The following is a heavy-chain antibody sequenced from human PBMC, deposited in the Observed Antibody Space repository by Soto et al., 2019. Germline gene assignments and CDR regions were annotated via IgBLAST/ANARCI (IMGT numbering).Heavy chain of an antibody. CDR3: ARANYDFWSGYAYYYYGAMDV. V-gene: IGHV1-18*01. D-gene: IGHD3-3*01. J-gene: IGHJ6*02. CDR1: GYTFTSYG. Sequence: ASVKVSCKAAGYTFTSYGISWVRQAPGQGLEWMGWISAYNGNTNYAQKLQGRVTMTTDTSTSTAYMELRSLRSDDTAVYYCARANYDFWSGYAYYYYGAMDVWGQGTTVTVSS. CDR2: ISAYNGNT.